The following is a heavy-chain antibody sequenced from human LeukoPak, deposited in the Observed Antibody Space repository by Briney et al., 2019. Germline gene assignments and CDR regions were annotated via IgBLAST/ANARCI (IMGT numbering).Heavy chain of an antibody. CDR1: GGSISNSNYY. D-gene: IGHD5-12*01. V-gene: IGHV4-39*07. J-gene: IGHJ3*02. CDR3: ARGGSGYDAFDI. Sequence: SETLSLTCTVSGGSISNSNYYWGWIRQPPGKGLEWIGSVYYSGSTYYNPSLKSRVTISVDTSKNQFSLKLNSVTAADTAVYYCARGGSGYDAFDIWGQGTMVTVSS. CDR2: VYYSGST.